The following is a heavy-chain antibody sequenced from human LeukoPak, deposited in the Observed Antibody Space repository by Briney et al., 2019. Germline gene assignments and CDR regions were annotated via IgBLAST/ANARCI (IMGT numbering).Heavy chain of an antibody. J-gene: IGHJ4*02. CDR1: GYTFTRNY. CDR2: INPRGGST. D-gene: IGHD4-17*01. Sequence: ASVPFSCKASGYTFTRNYMHWVRQAPGQGLEWMGIINPRGGSTTYAQKFQGRLTMTRDTSTSTVYMELSSLRSEDTAVYYCAREDADYTCSFDFWGQGTMVT. V-gene: IGHV1-46*01. CDR3: AREDADYTCSFDF.